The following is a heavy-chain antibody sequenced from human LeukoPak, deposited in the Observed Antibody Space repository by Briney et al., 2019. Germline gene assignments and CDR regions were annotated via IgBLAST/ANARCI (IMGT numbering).Heavy chain of an antibody. D-gene: IGHD4-17*01. CDR1: GFSFSSYA. Sequence: PGRSLRLSCAASGFSFSSYAMHWVRQAPGKGLEWVSAIWYDGSNKFYADSVKGRFTISRDSSKNTLFLQMNGLRAEDTAVYYCAKSGPDFGDLPSECYFDFWGQGTLVTVSS. J-gene: IGHJ4*02. CDR3: AKSGPDFGDLPSECYFDF. CDR2: IWYDGSNK. V-gene: IGHV3-33*06.